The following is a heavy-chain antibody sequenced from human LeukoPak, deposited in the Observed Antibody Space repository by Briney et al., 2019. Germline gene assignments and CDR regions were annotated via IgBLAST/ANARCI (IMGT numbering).Heavy chain of an antibody. Sequence: SETLSLTCTVSGGSISSYYWSWIRQPAGKGLEWIGRIYTSGSTNYNPSLKSRVTMSVDTSKNQFSLKLSSVTAADTAVYYCARDRRAVAGPHYYYYMDVWGKGTTVTVSS. CDR3: ARDRRAVAGPHYYYYMDV. D-gene: IGHD6-19*01. J-gene: IGHJ6*03. V-gene: IGHV4-4*07. CDR2: IYTSGST. CDR1: GGSISSYY.